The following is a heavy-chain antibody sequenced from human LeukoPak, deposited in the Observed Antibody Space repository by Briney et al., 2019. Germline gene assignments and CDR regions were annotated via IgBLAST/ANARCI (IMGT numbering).Heavy chain of an antibody. CDR3: ARDGAMIAAGGYFDY. V-gene: IGHV3-20*04. D-gene: IGHD5-12*01. Sequence: GGSLRLSCAASGFTFDDYGMSWVRRAPGKGLEWVSGINWNGGATGYADSVKGRFTISRDNAKNSLYLQMNSLRAEDTALYYCARDGAMIAAGGYFDYWGQGTLVTVSS. CDR1: GFTFDDYG. CDR2: INWNGGAT. J-gene: IGHJ4*02.